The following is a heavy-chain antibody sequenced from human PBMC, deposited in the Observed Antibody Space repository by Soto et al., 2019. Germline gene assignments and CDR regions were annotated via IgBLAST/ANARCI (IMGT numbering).Heavy chain of an antibody. Sequence: GGSLRLSCAASGFTFDDYAMHWVRQVPGKGLEWVSGINWNSGSTGYGDSVKGRFAISRDNAKNSLHLQMNSLSAEDTAFYYCVKDESINWYSGHFRHWGQGTLVTVSS. CDR3: VKDESINWYSGHFRH. CDR1: GFTFDDYA. V-gene: IGHV3-9*01. J-gene: IGHJ1*01. D-gene: IGHD6-13*01. CDR2: INWNSGST.